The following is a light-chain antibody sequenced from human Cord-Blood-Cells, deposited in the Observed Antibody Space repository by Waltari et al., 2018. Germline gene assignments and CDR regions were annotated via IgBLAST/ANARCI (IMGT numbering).Light chain of an antibody. CDR1: SLRSYY. Sequence: SSELTQDPAVSVALGQTVRITCQGDSLRSYYAIWYQQKQGQAPVLVIYGKNNRPSGIPDRFSGSSSGNTASLTITGAQAEDEADYYCNSRDSSGNHLVFGGGTKLTVL. V-gene: IGLV3-19*01. CDR3: NSRDSSGNHLV. J-gene: IGLJ2*01. CDR2: GKN.